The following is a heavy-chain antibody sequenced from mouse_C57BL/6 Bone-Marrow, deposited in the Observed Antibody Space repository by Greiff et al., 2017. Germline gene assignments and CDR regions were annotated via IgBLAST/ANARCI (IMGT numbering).Heavy chain of an antibody. D-gene: IGHD2-1*01. CDR1: GYAFTNYL. J-gene: IGHJ2*01. CDR3: ARAHYGNLFDY. Sequence: QVQLQQSGAELVRPGTSVKVSCKASGYAFTNYLIEWVKQRPGQGLEWIGVINPGSGGTNYNEKFKGKATLTADKSSSTAYMPLSSLTSEDSAVYFCARAHYGNLFDYWGQGTTLTVSS. V-gene: IGHV1-54*01. CDR2: INPGSGGT.